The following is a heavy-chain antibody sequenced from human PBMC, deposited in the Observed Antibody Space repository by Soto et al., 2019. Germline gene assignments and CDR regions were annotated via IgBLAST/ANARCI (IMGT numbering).Heavy chain of an antibody. J-gene: IGHJ4*02. CDR1: GFPFSSYW. Sequence: GGSRRLCCAASGFPFSSYWMSWVRQAPGKGLEWVANINQDGSEKNFVDSVRGRFTISRDNAKSSLLLQMNSLRVEDTAVYYCARDRGYSSFDDWGQGTPATVSS. D-gene: IGHD4-4*01. CDR3: ARDRGYSSFDD. CDR2: INQDGSEK. V-gene: IGHV3-7*03.